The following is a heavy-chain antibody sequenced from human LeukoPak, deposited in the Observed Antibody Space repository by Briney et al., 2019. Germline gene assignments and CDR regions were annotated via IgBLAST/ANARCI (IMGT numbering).Heavy chain of an antibody. J-gene: IGHJ4*02. CDR2: ISSSSSYI. V-gene: IGHV3-21*01. Sequence: PGGSLRLSCAASAFTFSSYSMNWARQAQGKGLEWVSSISSSSSYIYYADSVKGRFTIPRDNAKNSLYLQMNSLRAEDTAAYYCARSSSGLPVNWGQGTLVTVSS. CDR3: ARSSSGLPVN. CDR1: AFTFSSYS. D-gene: IGHD3-10*01.